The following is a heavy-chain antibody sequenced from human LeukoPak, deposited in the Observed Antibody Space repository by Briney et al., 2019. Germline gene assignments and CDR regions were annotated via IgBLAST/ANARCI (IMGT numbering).Heavy chain of an antibody. Sequence: PSETLSLTCTVSGGSISSSSYYWGWIRQPPGKGLEWIGSIYYSGSTYYNPSLKSRVTISVDTSKNQFSLKLSSVTAADTAVYYCASHGGRGYCTNGVCNWFDPWGQGTLVTVSS. CDR3: ASHGGRGYCTNGVCNWFDP. J-gene: IGHJ5*02. CDR2: IYYSGST. D-gene: IGHD2-8*01. CDR1: GGSISSSSYY. V-gene: IGHV4-39*01.